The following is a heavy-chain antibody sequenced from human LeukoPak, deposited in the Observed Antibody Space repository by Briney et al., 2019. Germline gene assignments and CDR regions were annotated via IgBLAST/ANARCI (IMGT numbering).Heavy chain of an antibody. Sequence: PGGSLRLSCAASGFTFNDYAMQWVRQAPGKGLEWVSGISWNSGTIGYADSVKGRFTISRDNSKNTLYLQMNSLRAEDTAVYYCARGAGYNYPYYFDYWGQGTLVTVSS. D-gene: IGHD5-24*01. CDR1: GFTFNDYA. J-gene: IGHJ4*02. CDR2: ISWNSGTI. V-gene: IGHV3-9*01. CDR3: ARGAGYNYPYYFDY.